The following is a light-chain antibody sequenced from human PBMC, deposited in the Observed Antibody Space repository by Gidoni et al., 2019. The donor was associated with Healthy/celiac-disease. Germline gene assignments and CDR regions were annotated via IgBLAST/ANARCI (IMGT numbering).Light chain of an antibody. CDR2: KAS. V-gene: IGKV1-5*03. Sequence: DIQMTQSPSPLSASVGDRVTITCRASQSSSSWLAWYQQKPGKAPKLLIYKASSLESGVPSRFSGSGSGTEFTLTISSLQPDDFATYYCQQYNSYSYTFGQGTKLEIK. CDR1: QSSSSW. J-gene: IGKJ2*01. CDR3: QQYNSYSYT.